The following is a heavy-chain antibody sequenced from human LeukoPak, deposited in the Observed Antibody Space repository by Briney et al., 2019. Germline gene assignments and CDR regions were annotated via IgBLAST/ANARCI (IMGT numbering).Heavy chain of an antibody. V-gene: IGHV6-1*01. CDR1: GDSVSSNSAA. CDR3: ARVVQLWSYYFDY. Sequence: SQTLSLTCAISGDSVSSNSAAWNWIRQSPSRGLEWLGRTYYRSKWYNDYAVSVKSRITINPDTSKNQVSLQVNSVTAEDTAVYYCARVVQLWSYYFDYWGQGTLVTVSS. J-gene: IGHJ4*02. D-gene: IGHD5-18*01. CDR2: TYYRSKWYN.